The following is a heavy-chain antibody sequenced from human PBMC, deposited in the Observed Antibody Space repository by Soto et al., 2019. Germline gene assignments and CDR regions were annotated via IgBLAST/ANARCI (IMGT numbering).Heavy chain of an antibody. V-gene: IGHV3-7*03. CDR3: ARDLPGYCTTTDCYSYFDY. Sequence: EVQLVESGGGLVQPGGSLRLSCAVSGFTFTSYSMSWVRQAPGEGLEWVANIQQDGSEKYYVDSVKGRFTISRDNAKNSLYLQMNSLRAEDTAVYYSARDLPGYCTTTDCYSYFDYWGQGTLVTVSS. CDR1: GFTFTSYS. CDR2: IQQDGSEK. D-gene: IGHD2-2*02. J-gene: IGHJ4*02.